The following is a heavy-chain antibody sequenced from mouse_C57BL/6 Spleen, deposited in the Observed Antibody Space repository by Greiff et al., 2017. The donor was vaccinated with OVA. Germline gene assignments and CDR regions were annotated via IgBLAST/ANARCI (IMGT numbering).Heavy chain of an antibody. D-gene: IGHD3-2*02. V-gene: IGHV1-74*01. Sequence: QVKLQQPGAELVKPGASVKVSCKASGYTFTSYWMHWVKQRPGQGLEWIGRIHPSDSDTNYNQKFKGKATLTVDKSSSTAYMQLSSLTSEDSAVYYCARGSSGYPYYFDYWGQGTTLTVSS. J-gene: IGHJ2*01. CDR3: ARGSSGYPYYFDY. CDR1: GYTFTSYW. CDR2: IHPSDSDT.